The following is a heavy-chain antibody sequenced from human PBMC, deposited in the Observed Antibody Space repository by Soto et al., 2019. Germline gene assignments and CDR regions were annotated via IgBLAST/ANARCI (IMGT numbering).Heavy chain of an antibody. CDR3: AKGYNYDILTD. CDR1: GFTFSSYA. D-gene: IGHD3-9*01. V-gene: IGHV3-23*01. CDR2: SSGSGGST. Sequence: EVQLLESGGGLVQPGGSLRLSCAASGFTFSSYAMSWVLQAPGKGLEFVSASSGSGGSTYYADSVKGRFTISRDNSKNTLYLQMNSLRAEDTAVYYCAKGYNYDILTDWGQGTLVTVSS. J-gene: IGHJ4*02.